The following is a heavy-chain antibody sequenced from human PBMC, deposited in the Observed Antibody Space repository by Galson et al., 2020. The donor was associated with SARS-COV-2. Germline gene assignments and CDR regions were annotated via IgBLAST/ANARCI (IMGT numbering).Heavy chain of an antibody. D-gene: IGHD5-12*01. CDR2: ISGSGGST. Sequence: QAGGSLRLSCAASGFTFSSYAMSWVRQAPGKGLEWVSAISGSGGSTYYADSVKGRFTISRDNSKHTLYLQMNSLRAEDTAVYYCAKDLELAVDIVATIFSPWIQHAGMDVWGQGTTVTVSS. CDR3: AKDLELAVDIVATIFSPWIQHAGMDV. V-gene: IGHV3-23*01. J-gene: IGHJ6*02. CDR1: GFTFSSYA.